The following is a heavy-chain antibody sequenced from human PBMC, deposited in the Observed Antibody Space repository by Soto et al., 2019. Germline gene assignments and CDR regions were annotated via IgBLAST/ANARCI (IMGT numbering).Heavy chain of an antibody. CDR2: IWNDGSNK. CDR1: GFTFTACG. Sequence: PWGSLRLSCAASGFTFTACGIHFFRHPPFKWLGWVAVIWNDGSNKYYADSVKDRFTISRDNPKNSLYLQMNGPTPEDTAFYYCVKDDRDCSRRICYGSAFHYYGMAVWGQGTTVTVSS. CDR3: VKDDRDCSRRICYGSAFHYYGMAV. V-gene: IGHV3-33*03. D-gene: IGHD2-2*01. J-gene: IGHJ6*02.